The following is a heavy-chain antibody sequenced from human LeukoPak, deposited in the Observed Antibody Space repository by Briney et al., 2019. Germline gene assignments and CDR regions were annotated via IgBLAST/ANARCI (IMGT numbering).Heavy chain of an antibody. CDR1: GGSISSYY. Sequence: SETLSLTCTVSGGSISSYYWSWIRQPLGKGLDWIGYVYYSGRTNYNSSLKSRVTISVDTSKDQFSLKLSSVNAADTAVYYCARTFSESYYYYGMDVWGQGTTVTVSS. CDR3: ARTFSESYYYYGMDV. V-gene: IGHV4-59*01. J-gene: IGHJ6*02. D-gene: IGHD1-26*01. CDR2: VYYSGRT.